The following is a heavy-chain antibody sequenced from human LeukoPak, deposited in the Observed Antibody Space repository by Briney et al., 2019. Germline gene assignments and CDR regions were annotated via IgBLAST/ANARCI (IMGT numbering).Heavy chain of an antibody. CDR1: GFTFSSYW. V-gene: IGHV3-74*01. Sequence: PGGSLRLSCAASGFTFSSYWMHWVRQAPGKGLVWVSRITSDGRSTSYADSVKGRFTIARDNAKNTLYLQMNSLRADATAVYYCAKGGGRVGADYWGQGTLVTVSS. D-gene: IGHD1-26*01. J-gene: IGHJ4*02. CDR3: AKGGGRVGADY. CDR2: ITSDGRST.